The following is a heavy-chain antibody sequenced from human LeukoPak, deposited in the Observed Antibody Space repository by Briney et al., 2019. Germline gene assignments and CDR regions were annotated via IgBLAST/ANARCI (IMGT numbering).Heavy chain of an antibody. J-gene: IGHJ3*02. Sequence: SGTLSLTCAVSGGSISSSNWWSWVRQPPGKGLEWIGEINHSGSTNYNPSLKSRVTISVDTSKDQFSLKLSSVTAADTAVYYCARGFLAAFDIWGQGTMVTVSS. CDR2: INHSGST. CDR1: GGSISSSNW. CDR3: ARGFLAAFDI. V-gene: IGHV4-4*02.